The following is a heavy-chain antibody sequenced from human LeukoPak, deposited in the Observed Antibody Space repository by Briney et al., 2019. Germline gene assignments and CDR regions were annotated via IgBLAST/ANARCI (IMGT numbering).Heavy chain of an antibody. CDR2: IYYSGST. J-gene: IGHJ4*02. V-gene: IGHV4-59*01. CDR3: AGSTRWDYYFDY. CDR1: GGSISSYY. Sequence: SETLSLTCTVSGGSISSYYWSWIRQPPGKGLEWIGYIYYSGSTNYNPSLKSRVTISVDTSKNQFSLKLSSVTAADTAVYYCAGSTRWDYYFDYWGQGTLVTVSS. D-gene: IGHD2-2*01.